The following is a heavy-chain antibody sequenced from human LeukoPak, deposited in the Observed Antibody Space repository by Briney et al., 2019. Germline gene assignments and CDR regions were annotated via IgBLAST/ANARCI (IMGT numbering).Heavy chain of an antibody. J-gene: IGHJ4*02. D-gene: IGHD2-21*01. Sequence: GGSLRLFCAASGFTFSSFEMNWVRQAPGKGLEWVSSISSSSSYRYYEESVKGRFSISRDNARNSLYLQMNSLRAEDTAVYYCARDSPNEAILWWSIDYWGQGTLVTVSS. CDR3: ARDSPNEAILWWSIDY. CDR1: GFTFSSFE. CDR2: ISSSSSYR. V-gene: IGHV3-21*01.